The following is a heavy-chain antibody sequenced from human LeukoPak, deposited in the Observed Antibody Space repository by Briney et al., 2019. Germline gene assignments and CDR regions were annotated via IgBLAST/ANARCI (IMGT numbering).Heavy chain of an antibody. CDR1: GFTFSSYA. CDR2: ISYDGSNK. CDR3: ARNLYDYYSYGMDV. V-gene: IGHV3-30-3*01. Sequence: GRSLRLSCAASGFTFSSYAMHWVRQAPGKGLEWVAVISYDGSNKYYADSVKGRFTISRDNSKNTLYLQMNSLRAEDTAVYYCARNLYDYYSYGMDVWGQGTTVTVSS. J-gene: IGHJ6*02. D-gene: IGHD5/OR15-5a*01.